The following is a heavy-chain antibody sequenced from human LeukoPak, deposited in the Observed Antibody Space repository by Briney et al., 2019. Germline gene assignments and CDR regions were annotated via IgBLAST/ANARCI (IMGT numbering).Heavy chain of an antibody. D-gene: IGHD5-24*01. CDR2: VSAANNP. CDR1: GYIFTPHH. Sequence: ASVTVSCKPSGYIFTPHHIHWVRQAPGQGLELLGWVSAANNPEYSQKFQGRVVITRDASATTSYLELNSLRSEDTAVYYCAMSVEMPPIPSFDYWGQGTLVTVSS. J-gene: IGHJ4*02. V-gene: IGHV1-3*01. CDR3: AMSVEMPPIPSFDY.